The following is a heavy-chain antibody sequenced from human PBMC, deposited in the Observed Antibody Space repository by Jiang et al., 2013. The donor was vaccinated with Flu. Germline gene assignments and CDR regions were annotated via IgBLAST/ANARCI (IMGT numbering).Heavy chain of an antibody. D-gene: IGHD2-2*01. CDR3: ASNQLLFFPFDY. CDR1: GFTFSSYA. J-gene: IGHJ4*02. CDR2: ISGSGGST. Sequence: VQLLESGGGLVQPGGSLRLSCAASGFTFSSYAMSWVRQAPGKGLEWVSAISGSGGSTYYADSVKGRFTISRDNSKNTLYLQMNSLRAEDTAIYYCASNQLLFFPFDYWGQGTLVTVSS. V-gene: IGHV3-23*01.